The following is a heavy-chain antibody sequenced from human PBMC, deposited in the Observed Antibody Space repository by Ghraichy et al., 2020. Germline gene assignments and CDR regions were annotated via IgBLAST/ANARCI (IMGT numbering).Heavy chain of an antibody. CDR3: TRHRDLGYCSGGSCPIDY. V-gene: IGHV3-73*01. J-gene: IGHJ4*02. CDR2: IRSKANSYAT. CDR1: GFTFSGSA. Sequence: GGSLRLSCAASGFTFSGSAMHWVRQASGKGLEWVGRIRSKANSYATAYAASVKGRFTISRDDSKNTAHLQMNSLKTEDTAVYYCTRHRDLGYCSGGSCPIDYWGQGPLVTVSS. D-gene: IGHD2-15*01.